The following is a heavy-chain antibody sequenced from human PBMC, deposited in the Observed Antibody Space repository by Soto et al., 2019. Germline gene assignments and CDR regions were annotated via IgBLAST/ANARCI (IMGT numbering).Heavy chain of an antibody. D-gene: IGHD5-12*01. V-gene: IGHV3-23*01. CDR3: AYHSGYASYYFDI. CDR2: ISGSGGST. J-gene: IGHJ4*02. Sequence: GGSLRLSCAASGFTFSSYAMNWVRQPPGKGLEWVSAISGSGGSTYYADSVKGRFTISRDNSKNTLYLQMNSLRAEDTAVYYWAYHSGYASYYFDIWGQGTLVTVAS. CDR1: GFTFSSYA.